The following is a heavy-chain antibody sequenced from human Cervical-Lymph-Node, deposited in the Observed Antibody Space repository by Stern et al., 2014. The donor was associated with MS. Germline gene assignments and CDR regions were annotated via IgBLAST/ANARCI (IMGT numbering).Heavy chain of an antibody. CDR1: GGSISGGGYF. V-gene: IGHV4-61*02. Sequence: QVQLQESGPGLVKPSQTLSLTCTVSGGSISGGGYFWSWIRQPAGKGLEWIGRIHGTGSTNYNPSLNSRAPIPVNTSKNQFPLMLSPVPAADTAVYYCARVHYSSKIDWFDPWGQGTLVTVSS. J-gene: IGHJ5*02. D-gene: IGHD2-15*01. CDR3: ARVHYSSKIDWFDP. CDR2: IHGTGST.